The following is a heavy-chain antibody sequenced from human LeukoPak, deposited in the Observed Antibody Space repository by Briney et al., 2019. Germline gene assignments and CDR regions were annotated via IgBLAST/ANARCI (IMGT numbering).Heavy chain of an antibody. CDR3: AELGITMIGGV. CDR1: GLTFSSQW. Sequence: GGSLRLSCAAAGLTFSSQWMTWVRQAPGKGPEWVANIEGDGGKKFYVDSVKGRFTISRDNAKNSLYLQMNSLRAEDTAVYYCAELGITMIGGVWGKGTTVTISS. J-gene: IGHJ6*04. CDR2: IEGDGGKK. D-gene: IGHD3-10*02. V-gene: IGHV3-7*01.